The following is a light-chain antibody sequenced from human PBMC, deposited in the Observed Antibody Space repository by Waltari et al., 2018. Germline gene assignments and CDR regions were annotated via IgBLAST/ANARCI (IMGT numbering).Light chain of an antibody. CDR3: QVWDSASDHVV. CDR1: QICGKR. Sequence: SYVLTQPPSVSVAPGPTATTPCGGDQICGKRGHWYQQKSGPAPVVVVHDDSDRPSGIPERFSGSNSGNTATLTISRVEAGDEADYHCQVWDSASDHVVFGGGTKLTVL. J-gene: IGLJ2*01. V-gene: IGLV3-21*02. CDR2: DDS.